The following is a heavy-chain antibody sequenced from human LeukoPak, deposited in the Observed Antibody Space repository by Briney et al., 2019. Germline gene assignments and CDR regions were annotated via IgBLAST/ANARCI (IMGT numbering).Heavy chain of an antibody. CDR1: GFTFSSYW. Sequence: GGSLRLSCEASGFTFSSYWMHWVRQAPGKGLVWVSRIKTDGSGANYADSVKGRFTISRGNAKNTLYLQMNSLRAEDTAVYYCARDLVYGSRSLDYWGQGTLVTVSS. V-gene: IGHV3-74*01. CDR3: ARDLVYGSRSLDY. CDR2: IKTDGSGA. J-gene: IGHJ4*02. D-gene: IGHD3-10*01.